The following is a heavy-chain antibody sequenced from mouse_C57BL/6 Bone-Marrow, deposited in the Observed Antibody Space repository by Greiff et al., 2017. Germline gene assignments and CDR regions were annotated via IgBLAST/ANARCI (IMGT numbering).Heavy chain of an antibody. V-gene: IGHV14-2*01. J-gene: IGHJ1*03. CDR1: GFNIKDYY. CDR3: AAHRWLLLYFDV. D-gene: IGHD2-3*01. CDR2: IDPEDGET. Sequence: EVKLQQSGAELVKPGASVKLSCTASGFNIKDYYMHWVKQRTEQGLEWIGRIDPEDGETKYAPKFQGKATITADTSSNTAYLQLSSLTSEDPAVYYCAAHRWLLLYFDVWGTGTTVTVSS.